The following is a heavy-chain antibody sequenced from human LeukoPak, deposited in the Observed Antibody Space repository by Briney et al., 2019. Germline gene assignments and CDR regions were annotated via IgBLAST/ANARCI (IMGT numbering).Heavy chain of an antibody. Sequence: PGGSLRLSCAASGFTFSNYWMHWVRQAPGKGLVWVSRVNGDGSATNYADSVKGRFTISRDNAKNTLYLQMNSLRPEDTAVYYCASNHYGSVDYWGQGTLVTVSS. V-gene: IGHV3-74*01. D-gene: IGHD3-10*01. CDR3: ASNHYGSVDY. J-gene: IGHJ4*02. CDR1: GFTFSNYW. CDR2: VNGDGSAT.